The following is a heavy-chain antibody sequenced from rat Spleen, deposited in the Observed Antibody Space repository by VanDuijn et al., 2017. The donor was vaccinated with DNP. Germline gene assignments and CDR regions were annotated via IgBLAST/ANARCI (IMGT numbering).Heavy chain of an antibody. Sequence: VQLKESGPGLVQPSQSLSLTCSVTGYSITRTYWGWIRKFPGNKMEWVGHISYSGGTSYNPSLKSRISITRDTSKNQFFLHLNSVTTEDTATYYCARWSDYFDYWGQGVTVTVSS. V-gene: IGHV3-1*01. CDR3: ARWSDYFDY. CDR1: GYSITRTY. CDR2: ISYSGGT. J-gene: IGHJ2*01.